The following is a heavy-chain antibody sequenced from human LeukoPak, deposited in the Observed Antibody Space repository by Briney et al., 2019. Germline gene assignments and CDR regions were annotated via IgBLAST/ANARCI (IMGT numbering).Heavy chain of an antibody. D-gene: IGHD3-10*01. CDR1: GFTFSNYW. CDR2: VSPDGNNT. CDR3: ARSYYYGGGAYAFDI. V-gene: IGHV3-74*01. Sequence: PGGSLRLSCAASGFTFSNYWMHWVRQAPGKGLVWVSRVSPDGNNTIYADSVKGRFTISRDNAKNTLYVQMNSLRAEDTAVYYCARSYYYGGGAYAFDIWGQGTMVTVSS. J-gene: IGHJ3*02.